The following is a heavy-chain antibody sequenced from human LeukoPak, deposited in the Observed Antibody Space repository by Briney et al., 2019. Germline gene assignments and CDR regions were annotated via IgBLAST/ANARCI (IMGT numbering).Heavy chain of an antibody. CDR3: AREPIAAAGRWAFDY. J-gene: IGHJ4*02. D-gene: IGHD6-13*01. Sequence: SETLSLTCTVSGGSISSSSYYWGWIRQPPGKGLEWIGSIYYSGSTYYNPSLKSRVTISVDTSKNQFSLKLSSVTAADTAVYYCAREPIAAAGRWAFDYWGQGTLVTVSS. V-gene: IGHV4-39*07. CDR2: IYYSGST. CDR1: GGSISSSSYY.